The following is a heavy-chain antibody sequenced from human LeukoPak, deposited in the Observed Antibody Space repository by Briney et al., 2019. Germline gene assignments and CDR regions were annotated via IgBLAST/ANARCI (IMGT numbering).Heavy chain of an antibody. CDR1: GFTFNRYN. D-gene: IGHD2-15*01. J-gene: IGHJ5*02. V-gene: IGHV3-21*01. CDR2: ISTSSSYM. CDR3: ARGADGVSSNSRGWFDP. Sequence: GGSLRLSCAASGFTFNRYNMNWVRRAPGKGLEWVSSISTSSSYMYYADSVRGRFTISRDNAKNSLYLQMNSLRAEDTAVYSCARGADGVSSNSRGWFDPWGQGTLVTVSS.